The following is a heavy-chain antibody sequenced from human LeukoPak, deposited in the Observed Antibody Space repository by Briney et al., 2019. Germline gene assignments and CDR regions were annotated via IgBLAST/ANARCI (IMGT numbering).Heavy chain of an antibody. D-gene: IGHD2-2*01. Sequence: SETLSLTCAVYGGSFSGYYWSWVRQPPGKGLEWIGEINHSGSTNYNPSLKSRVTISVDTSKNQFSLKLSSVTAEDTAVYYCTKCPYCSTSHWFDPWGQGTLVTVSS. V-gene: IGHV4-34*01. CDR2: INHSGST. CDR3: TKCPYCSTSHWFDP. CDR1: GGSFSGYY. J-gene: IGHJ5*02.